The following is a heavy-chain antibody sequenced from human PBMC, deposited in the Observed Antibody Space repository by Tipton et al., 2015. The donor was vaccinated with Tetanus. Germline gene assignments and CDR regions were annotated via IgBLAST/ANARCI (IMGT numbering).Heavy chain of an antibody. D-gene: IGHD6-19*01. CDR1: Y. V-gene: IGHV3-11*04. Sequence: YWSWNRQVPGKGLEWIARFSTYRKTIYYADAVKGRLTISRDNAKNSLFLQMDGLRGDDTAVYYCAREGQWLGSDAFDVWGRGTMVTVSS. CDR3: AREGQWLGSDAFDV. CDR2: FSTYRKTI. J-gene: IGHJ3*01.